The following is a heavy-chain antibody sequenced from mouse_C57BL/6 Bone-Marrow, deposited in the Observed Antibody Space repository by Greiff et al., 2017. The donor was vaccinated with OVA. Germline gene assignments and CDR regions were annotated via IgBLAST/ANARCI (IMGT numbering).Heavy chain of an antibody. CDR2: ILPSIGRT. V-gene: IGHV15-2*01. J-gene: IGHJ1*03. CDR3: ARGGVVAHWYFDV. Sequence: VQLQQSGSDLRSPGSSVQLSCKDFDSEVFPIAYMSWVRQKPGHGFEWIGGILPSIGRTIYGEKFEDKATLDADTLSNTAYLELNSLTSEDSAIYYCARGGVVAHWYFDVWGTGTTVTVSS. CDR1: DSEVFPIAY. D-gene: IGHD1-1*01.